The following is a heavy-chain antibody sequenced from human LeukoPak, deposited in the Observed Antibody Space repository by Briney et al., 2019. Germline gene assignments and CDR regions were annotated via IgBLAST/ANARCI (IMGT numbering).Heavy chain of an antibody. V-gene: IGHV3-7*01. Sequence: GGSLRLSCAASGFSFSNYWMSWVRQAPGKGLEWVANIKEDGSEKYYVDSVKGRFTISRDNAKNSLYLQMNSLRAEDTAVYYCARTIRGYWGQGTLVTVSS. J-gene: IGHJ4*02. CDR1: GFSFSNYW. CDR2: IKEDGSEK. D-gene: IGHD3-10*01. CDR3: ARTIRGY.